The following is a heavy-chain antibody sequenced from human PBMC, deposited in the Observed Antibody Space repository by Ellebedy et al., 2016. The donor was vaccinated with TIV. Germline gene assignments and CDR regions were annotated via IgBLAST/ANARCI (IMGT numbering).Heavy chain of an antibody. V-gene: IGHV3-7*01. D-gene: IGHD2-21*01. Sequence: GGSLRLSXAASGFTFSRYWMSWVRQAPAKGLECVANIKEDGSETHYGDSVEGRFTISRDNAKNSLYLQMNSLRAEDTAVYYCARDGDGKVEFDYWGQGTLVTVSS. J-gene: IGHJ4*02. CDR1: GFTFSRYW. CDR3: ARDGDGKVEFDY. CDR2: IKEDGSET.